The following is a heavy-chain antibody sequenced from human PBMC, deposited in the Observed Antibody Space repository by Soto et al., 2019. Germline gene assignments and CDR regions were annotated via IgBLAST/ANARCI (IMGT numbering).Heavy chain of an antibody. D-gene: IGHD4-17*01. CDR3: ARPYGGKIGDAPDL. Sequence: PXGSLRLACVASGVTFSSYAMSWVRQVPGKGLDWVSTISDAAGSAYYVDSVKGRFTISRDNSKRTLYLQMNSLRAEDSAVYYCARPYGGKIGDAPDLWGPGTMVTVSS. CDR2: ISDAAGSA. V-gene: IGHV3-23*01. CDR1: GVTFSSYA. J-gene: IGHJ3*01.